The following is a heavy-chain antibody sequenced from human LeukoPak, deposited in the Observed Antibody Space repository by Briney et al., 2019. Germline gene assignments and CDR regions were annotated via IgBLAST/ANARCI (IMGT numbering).Heavy chain of an antibody. V-gene: IGHV1-24*01. J-gene: IGHJ4*02. CDR2: FDREDGET. CDR3: STAGLYDSSGSIAH. CDR1: GSTLTDFS. D-gene: IGHD3-22*01. Sequence: ASVKVSRKVSGSTLTDFSIHSVRQAPGKGLEWMGGFDREDGETIYAQKFQGRVTMTEDTSTNTPYMELSSLTSEDTAVYYCSTAGLYDSSGSIAHWGQGTLVTVSS.